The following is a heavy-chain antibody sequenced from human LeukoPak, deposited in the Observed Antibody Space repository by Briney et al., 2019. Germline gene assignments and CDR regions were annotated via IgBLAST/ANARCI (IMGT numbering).Heavy chain of an antibody. D-gene: IGHD6-6*01. J-gene: IGHJ3*02. CDR2: MNPNSGNT. Sequence: ASVKVSCKASGYTSTSYDINWVRQATGQGLEWMGWMNPNSGNTGYAQKFQGRVTMTRNTSISTAYMELSSLKSDDTAVYYCARARVAARHDAFDIWGQGTMVTVSS. CDR3: ARARVAARHDAFDI. V-gene: IGHV1-8*01. CDR1: GYTSTSYD.